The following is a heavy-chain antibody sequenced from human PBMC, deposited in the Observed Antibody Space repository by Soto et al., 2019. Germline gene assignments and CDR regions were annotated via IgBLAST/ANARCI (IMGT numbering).Heavy chain of an antibody. D-gene: IGHD3-10*01. J-gene: IGHJ4*02. V-gene: IGHV4-61*08. CDR3: ARAGSYRYFDY. CDR1: GGSVSSGGYY. CDR2: IYYSGST. Sequence: QVQLQESGPGLVKHSETLSLTCSVSGGSVSSGGYYWSWIRQPPGKGLEWIGCIYYSGSTDYNPALKSRVTMSLDKSKNQYSMKLNSVTSADTALYFCARAGSYRYFDYWGQGTLVTVSS.